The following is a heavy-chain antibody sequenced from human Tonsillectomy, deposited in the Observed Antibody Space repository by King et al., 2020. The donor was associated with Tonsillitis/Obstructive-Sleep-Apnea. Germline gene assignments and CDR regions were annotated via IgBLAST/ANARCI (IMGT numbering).Heavy chain of an antibody. J-gene: IGHJ6*02. CDR2: IIPILGIA. V-gene: IGHV1-69*10. CDR3: ARAPYSDGDYYYYGMDV. D-gene: IGHD5-18*01. Sequence: VQLVQSGAEVKKPVSSVKVSCKASGGTFSSYAISWVRQAPGQGLEWMGGIIPILGIANYAQKFQGRVTITADKSTSTAYMELSSLRSEDTAVYYCARAPYSDGDYYYYGMDVWGQGTTVTVSS. CDR1: GGTFSSYA.